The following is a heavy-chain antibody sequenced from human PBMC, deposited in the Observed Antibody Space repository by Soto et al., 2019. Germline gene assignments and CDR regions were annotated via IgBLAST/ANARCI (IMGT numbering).Heavy chain of an antibody. D-gene: IGHD6-13*01. Sequence: GGSLRLSCKASGFSFSSNSMGWLRQAPGKGLDWVSSISDSADRIYYADSVRGRFTFSRDNSKNTLYLQMNSLRAEDTAVYYCAKDQGSSWYEIDYWGQGTLVTVSS. CDR1: GFSFSSNS. CDR3: AKDQGSSWYEIDY. J-gene: IGHJ4*02. V-gene: IGHV3-23*01. CDR2: ISDSADRI.